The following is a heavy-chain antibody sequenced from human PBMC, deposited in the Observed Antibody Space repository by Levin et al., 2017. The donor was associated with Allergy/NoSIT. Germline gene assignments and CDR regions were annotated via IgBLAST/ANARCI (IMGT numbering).Heavy chain of an antibody. J-gene: IGHJ4*02. CDR1: GGSFSGYY. Sequence: SETLSLTCAVYGGSFSGYYWTWIRRPPGKGLDWIGEINHFGATNYNPSLKSRITISVDTSKNHISLRLSSVTAADTAVYYCARARRGYSYGYYFDYWGQGTLVTVSS. D-gene: IGHD5-18*01. V-gene: IGHV4-34*01. CDR2: INHFGAT. CDR3: ARARRGYSYGYYFDY.